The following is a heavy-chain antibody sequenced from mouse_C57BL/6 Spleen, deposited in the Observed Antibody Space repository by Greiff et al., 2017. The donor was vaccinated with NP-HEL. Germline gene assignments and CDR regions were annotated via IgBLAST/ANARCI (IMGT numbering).Heavy chain of an antibody. CDR3: ARSPSYYGSSSWFAY. J-gene: IGHJ3*01. D-gene: IGHD1-1*01. V-gene: IGHV1-69*01. CDR2: IDPSDSYT. Sequence: QVQLQQPGAELVMPGASVKLSCKASGYTFTSYWMHWVKQRPGQGLEWIGEIDPSDSYTNYNQKFKGKSTLTVDKSSSTAYMQLSSLTSEDSAVYYCARSPSYYGSSSWFAYWGQGTLVTVSA. CDR1: GYTFTSYW.